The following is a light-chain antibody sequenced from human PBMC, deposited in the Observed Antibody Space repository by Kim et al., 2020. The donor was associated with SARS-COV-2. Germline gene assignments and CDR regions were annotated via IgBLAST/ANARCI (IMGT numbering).Light chain of an antibody. J-gene: IGLJ2*01. CDR3: QVWDTSTYHVV. Sequence: SYELTQPPSVSVAPGETATIPCGGNNIGTKSVHWYRQKPGQAPVLVIYYDTDRPSGIPERFSGSNSGNTATLTISRVEAGDEADYYCQVWDTSTYHVVFGGGTKVTVL. CDR2: YDT. V-gene: IGLV3-21*04. CDR1: NIGTKS.